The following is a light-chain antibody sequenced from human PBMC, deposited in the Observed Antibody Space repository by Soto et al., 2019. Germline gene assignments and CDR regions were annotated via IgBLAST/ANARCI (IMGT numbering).Light chain of an antibody. J-gene: IGLJ2*01. CDR1: SSDVGGYNY. V-gene: IGLV2-8*01. Sequence: QSALTQPPSASGSPGQSVTISCTGTSSDVGGYNYVSWYQQHPGKAPKLMIYEVSTRPSGVPDRFSGSKSGNTASLTESGLQAEDEADYYCSSYAGSNNVVFGGGTKLTVL. CDR3: SSYAGSNNVV. CDR2: EVS.